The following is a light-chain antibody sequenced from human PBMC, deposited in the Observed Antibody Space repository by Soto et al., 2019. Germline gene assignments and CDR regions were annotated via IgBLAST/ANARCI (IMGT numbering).Light chain of an antibody. CDR3: QQYLSSPWT. Sequence: IVMTQSPDSLAVSLGERATINCKSSQSVLYSSNNNNYLAWYQQKPGQPPKLLIYWASTRESGVPDRFSGSGSGTDFTLTISSLQAEDVAVYYCQQYLSSPWTFGQGTKVEIK. CDR1: QSVLYSSNNNNY. V-gene: IGKV4-1*01. CDR2: WAS. J-gene: IGKJ1*01.